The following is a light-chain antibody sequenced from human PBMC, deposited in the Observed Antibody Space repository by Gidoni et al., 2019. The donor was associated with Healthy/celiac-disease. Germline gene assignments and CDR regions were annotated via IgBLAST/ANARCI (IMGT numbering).Light chain of an antibody. CDR3: QQYYSTPYT. CDR1: QSVLYSSNNKNY. J-gene: IGKJ2*01. Sequence: DIVMTQSPDSLAVSLGERATIKCKSSQSVLYSSNNKNYLAWYQQKPGQPPKLLIYWASTRESGVPDRVSGSGSGTDFTLTISSLQAEDVAVYYCQQYYSTPYTFGQGTKLEIK. V-gene: IGKV4-1*01. CDR2: WAS.